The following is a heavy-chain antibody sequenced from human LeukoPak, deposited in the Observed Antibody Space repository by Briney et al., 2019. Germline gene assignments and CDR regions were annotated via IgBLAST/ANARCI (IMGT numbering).Heavy chain of an antibody. Sequence: ASVKVSCKASGYTFTSYDINWVRQATGQGLEWMGWMNPNSGNTGSAQRFQGRVTMTRDTSRRTAYMELRSLTSEDTAVYYCARGPLVRLPSSFDPWGQGTLVAVSS. D-gene: IGHD3-16*02. CDR2: MNPNSGNT. CDR3: ARGPLVRLPSSFDP. J-gene: IGHJ5*02. V-gene: IGHV1-8*01. CDR1: GYTFTSYD.